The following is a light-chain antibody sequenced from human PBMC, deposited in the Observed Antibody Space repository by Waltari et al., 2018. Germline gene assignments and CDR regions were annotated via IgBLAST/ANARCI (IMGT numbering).Light chain of an antibody. J-gene: IGLJ2*01. V-gene: IGLV2-14*03. CDR2: GVY. CDR3: CSYTGISTVV. Sequence: QSALTHPASVSGSPGQSITISCTGSSRDLGGYNYVSWYQQYPGKAPKVLIYGVYNRPSGVSDRFSGSKLDNTASLTISGLRAEDEAAYFCCSYTGISTVVFGGGTKVTVL. CDR1: SRDLGGYNY.